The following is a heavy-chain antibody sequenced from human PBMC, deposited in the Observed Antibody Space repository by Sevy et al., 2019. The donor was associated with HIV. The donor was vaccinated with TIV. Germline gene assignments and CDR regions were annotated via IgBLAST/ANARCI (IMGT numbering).Heavy chain of an antibody. CDR2: IKRDGTEK. J-gene: IGHJ6*02. D-gene: IGHD2-2*01. V-gene: IGHV3-7*03. CDR3: ARDCSSSSCLWGMDV. CDR1: GFTFSSYW. Sequence: LSLTCAASGFTFSSYWMSWVRQAPGKGLDWVAHIKRDGTEKYYVDSVKGRFTISRDNAKNSLYLQMNSLRAEDTAVYYCARDCSSSSCLWGMDVWGQGTTVTVSS.